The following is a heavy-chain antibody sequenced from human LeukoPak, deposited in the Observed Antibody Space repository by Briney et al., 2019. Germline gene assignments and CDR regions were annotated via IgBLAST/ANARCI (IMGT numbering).Heavy chain of an antibody. J-gene: IGHJ4*02. D-gene: IGHD1-26*01. Sequence: SETLSLTCTVSGGSVNSGSYYWSWIRQPPGKGLEWIGYIYYSGSTNYNPSLKSRVTISVDTSKNQFSLKLSSVTAADTAVYYCVSRKSGIYFPSIDYWGQGTLVTVSS. V-gene: IGHV4-61*01. CDR1: GGSVNSGSYY. CDR3: VSRKSGIYFPSIDY. CDR2: IYYSGST.